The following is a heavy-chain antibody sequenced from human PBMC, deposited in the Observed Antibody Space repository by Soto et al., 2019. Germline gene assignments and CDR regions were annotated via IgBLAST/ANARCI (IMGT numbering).Heavy chain of an antibody. CDR1: GGSFANYY. CDR2: INYSGST. V-gene: IGHV4-34*01. J-gene: IGHJ4*02. Sequence: SETLSLTCAVYGGSFANYYWNWIRQPPGKGLEWIGEINYSGSTDYHPSLESRVTISVDTSKNQFSLNLSSVTAADTAIYYCARVGRYTSGCYFDYFDYWGQGTVVTVSS. D-gene: IGHD6-19*01. CDR3: ARVGRYTSGCYFDYFDY.